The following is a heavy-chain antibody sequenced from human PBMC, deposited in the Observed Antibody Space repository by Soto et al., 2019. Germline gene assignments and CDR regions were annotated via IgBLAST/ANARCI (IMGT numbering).Heavy chain of an antibody. D-gene: IGHD5-12*01. J-gene: IGHJ6*02. V-gene: IGHV1-18*01. CDR3: ARDPRYSGYDLVYYYYGMDV. Sequence: QVPLVQSGAEVKKPGASVKVSCKASGYTFTSYGISWVRQAPGQGLEWMGWISAYNGNTNYAQKLQGRVTMTTDTSTSTAYMELRSLRSDDTAVYYCARDPRYSGYDLVYYYYGMDVWGQGTTVTVSS. CDR2: ISAYNGNT. CDR1: GYTFTSYG.